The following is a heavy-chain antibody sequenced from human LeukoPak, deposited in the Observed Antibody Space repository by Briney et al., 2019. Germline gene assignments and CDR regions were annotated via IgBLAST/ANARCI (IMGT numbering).Heavy chain of an antibody. D-gene: IGHD1-26*01. J-gene: IGHJ4*02. CDR3: ARGGMYSGSYYAPVGFDY. CDR2: INSDGSST. Sequence: GGSLRLSCAASGFTFSSYWMHWVRQAPGKGLVWVSRINSDGSSTSYADSVKVRFTISRDNAKNTLYLQMNSLRAEDTAVYYCARGGMYSGSYYAPVGFDYWGQGTLVTVSS. CDR1: GFTFSSYW. V-gene: IGHV3-74*01.